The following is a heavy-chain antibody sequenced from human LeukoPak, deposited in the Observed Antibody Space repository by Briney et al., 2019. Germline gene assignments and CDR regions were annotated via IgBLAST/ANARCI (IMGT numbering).Heavy chain of an antibody. J-gene: IGHJ5*02. CDR1: GGSICSYY. CDR2: IYYSGST. V-gene: IGHV4-59*01. Sequence: SETLSLTCTVSGGSICSYYWSWIRQPPGKGLEWIGYIYYSGSTNYNPSLKSRVTISVDTSKNQFSLKLSSVTAADTAVYYCARVGLASSMIVATFDPWGQGTLVTVSS. D-gene: IGHD3-22*01. CDR3: ARVGLASSMIVATFDP.